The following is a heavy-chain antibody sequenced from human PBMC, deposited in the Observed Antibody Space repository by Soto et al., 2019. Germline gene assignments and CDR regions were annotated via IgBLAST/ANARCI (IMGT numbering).Heavy chain of an antibody. D-gene: IGHD6-13*01. CDR1: GGTFSIYA. CDR2: IIPIFGTA. Sequence: SVKVSCKASGGTFSIYAISCVLQAPGQGLEWMGGIIPIFGTANYAQKFQGRVTITADESTSTAYMELSSLRSEDTAVYYCARDRWYSSSWYVDYWGQGTLVTVSS. V-gene: IGHV1-69*13. CDR3: ARDRWYSSSWYVDY. J-gene: IGHJ4*02.